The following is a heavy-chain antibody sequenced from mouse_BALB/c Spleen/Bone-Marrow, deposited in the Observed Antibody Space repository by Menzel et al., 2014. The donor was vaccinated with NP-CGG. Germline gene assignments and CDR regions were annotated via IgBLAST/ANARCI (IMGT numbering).Heavy chain of an antibody. CDR2: ILPGSNST. J-gene: IGHJ2*01. D-gene: IGHD3-3*01. Sequence: QVQLQQPGAELMKPGASVKISSKATGYTFSSYWIEWVRQRPGHGLEWIGEILPGSNSTNYNEKFKGKATFTANTSSNTAYMQLSSLTSEDSAVYYCARRRFRGCDYWGQGTTLTVSS. CDR1: GYTFSSYW. CDR3: ARRRFRGCDY. V-gene: IGHV1-9*01.